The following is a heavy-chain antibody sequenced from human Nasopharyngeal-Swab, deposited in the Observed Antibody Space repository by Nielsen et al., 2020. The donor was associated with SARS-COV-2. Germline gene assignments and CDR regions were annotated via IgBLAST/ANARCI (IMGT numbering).Heavy chain of an antibody. CDR1: GFTFSSYA. CDR2: ISYDGSKK. D-gene: IGHD7-27*01. Sequence: GESLKISCAASGFTFSSYAMHWVRQAPGKGLEWVAVISYDGSKKYYADSVKGRFTISRDNSKNTLYLQMSSLRAEDTAVYYCARALWGSYYYGMDVWGQGTTVTVSS. J-gene: IGHJ6*02. CDR3: ARALWGSYYYGMDV. V-gene: IGHV3-30*04.